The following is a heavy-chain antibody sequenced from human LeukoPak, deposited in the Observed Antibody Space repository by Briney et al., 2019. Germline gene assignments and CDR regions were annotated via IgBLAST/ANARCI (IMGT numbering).Heavy chain of an antibody. V-gene: IGHV1-2*02. J-gene: IGHJ6*02. CDR1: GYTFTGYY. CDR2: INPNSGGT. CDR3: ASGVYDFWSGYSYYYGMDV. Sequence: ASVKVSCKASGYTFTGYYMHWVRQAPGQGLEWMGWINPNSGGTNYAQKFQGRVTMTRDTSISTAYMELSRLRSDDTAVYYCASGVYDFWSGYSYYYGMDVWGQGTTVTVSS. D-gene: IGHD3-3*01.